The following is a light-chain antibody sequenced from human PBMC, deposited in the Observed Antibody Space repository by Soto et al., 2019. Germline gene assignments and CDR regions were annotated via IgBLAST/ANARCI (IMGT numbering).Light chain of an antibody. V-gene: IGKV3-20*01. CDR1: QSVSSSY. CDR2: GAS. J-gene: IGKJ2*01. CDR3: QQYGSSLYT. Sequence: EIVLTQSPGTLSLSPGERATLSCRASQSVSSSYLAWYQQKPGQAPRLLTYGASSRDTSIPDRFSGSGSGTDFTLTISRLEPEDFAVYYCQQYGSSLYTVGQGTKLEIK.